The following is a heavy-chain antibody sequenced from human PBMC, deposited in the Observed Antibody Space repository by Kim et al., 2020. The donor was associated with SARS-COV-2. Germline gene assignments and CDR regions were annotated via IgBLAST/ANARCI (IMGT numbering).Heavy chain of an antibody. CDR2: INHSGST. J-gene: IGHJ3*02. V-gene: IGHV4-34*01. D-gene: IGHD3-22*01. CDR3: ARGDDSSGYYYAFDI. CDR1: GGSFSGYY. Sequence: SETLSLTCAVYGGSFSGYYWSWIRQPPGKGLEWIGEINHSGSTNYNPSLKSRVTISVDTSKNQFSLKLSSVTAADTAVYYCARGDDSSGYYYAFDIWGQGTMVTVSS.